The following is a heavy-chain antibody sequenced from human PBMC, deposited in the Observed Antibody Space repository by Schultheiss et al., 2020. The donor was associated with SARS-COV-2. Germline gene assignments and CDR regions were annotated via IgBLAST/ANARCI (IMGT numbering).Heavy chain of an antibody. CDR1: GFTFSSYS. D-gene: IGHD4-11*01. J-gene: IGHJ3*02. CDR3: AKGLPGTTVSAFDI. V-gene: IGHV3-21*04. CDR2: ISGGST. Sequence: GGSLRLSCAASGFTFSSYSMNWVRQAPGKGLEWVSSISGGSTYYADSVKGRFTISRDNAKNSLYLRMNSLRAEDTAVYYCAKGLPGTTVSAFDIWGQGTMVTVSS.